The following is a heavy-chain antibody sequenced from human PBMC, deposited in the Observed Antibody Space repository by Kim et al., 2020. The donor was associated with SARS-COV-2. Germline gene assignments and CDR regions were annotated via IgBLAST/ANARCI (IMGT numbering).Heavy chain of an antibody. CDR3: ERYIVHDYGPDY. CDR1: GFTFSSYA. CDR2: ITVSGATT. V-gene: IGHV3-23*01. D-gene: IGHD4-17*01. Sequence: GGSLRLSCAASGFTFSSYAMSWVRQASGKGLEWVSAITVSGATTYYANSVKGRFTISRDNPKSTLYLQMNSLRAEDTAVYYCERYIVHDYGPDYLGQGA. J-gene: IGHJ4*02.